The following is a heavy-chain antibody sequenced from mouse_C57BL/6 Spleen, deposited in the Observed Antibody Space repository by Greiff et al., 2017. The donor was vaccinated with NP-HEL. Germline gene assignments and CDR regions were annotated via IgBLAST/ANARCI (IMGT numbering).Heavy chain of an antibody. J-gene: IGHJ3*01. Sequence: EVQLVESGGGLVQPKGSLKLSCAASGFSFNTYAMNWVRQAPGKGLEWVARIRSKSNNYATYYADSVKDRFTISRDDSESMVYLQMNNLKTEDTAMYYGVRQGPYDGSYWGKGTRVNVAA. CDR3: VRQGPYDGSY. V-gene: IGHV10-1*01. D-gene: IGHD2-3*01. CDR2: IRSKSNNYAT. CDR1: GFSFNTYA.